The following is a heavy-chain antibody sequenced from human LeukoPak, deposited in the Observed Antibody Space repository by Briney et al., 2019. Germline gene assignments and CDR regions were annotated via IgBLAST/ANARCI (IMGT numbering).Heavy chain of an antibody. J-gene: IGHJ4*02. CDR3: ARNLYCSSTSCVTPDY. Sequence: GGSLRLSCAASGFTFSSYGMHWVRQAPGKGLEWVAVISYDGSNKYYADSVKGRFTISRDNSKNTLYLQMNSLRAEDTAVYYCARNLYCSSTSCVTPDYWGQGTLVTVSS. D-gene: IGHD2-2*01. V-gene: IGHV3-30*03. CDR1: GFTFSSYG. CDR2: ISYDGSNK.